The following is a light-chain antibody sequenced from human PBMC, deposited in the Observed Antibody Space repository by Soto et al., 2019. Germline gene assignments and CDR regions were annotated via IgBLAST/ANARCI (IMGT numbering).Light chain of an antibody. Sequence: EIVLTQSPATLSLSPGERATLSCRASQSVSSYLAWYQQKPGQAPRLLIYGASNRATGIPDRFSGSGSGTDFTLAISSLQPEDSATYYCLQDINYPWTFGQGTKVDIK. CDR3: LQDINYPWT. V-gene: IGKV3-11*01. CDR2: GAS. CDR1: QSVSSY. J-gene: IGKJ1*01.